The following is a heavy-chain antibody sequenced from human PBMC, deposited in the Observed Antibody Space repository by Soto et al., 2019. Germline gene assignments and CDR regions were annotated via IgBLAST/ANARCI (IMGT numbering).Heavy chain of an antibody. Sequence: QLQLQESGSGLVKPSQTLSLTCAVSGGSISSGGYSWSWIRQPPGKGLEWIGYIYHSGSTYYHPSLNRRVTISVHTSKNQYTLKLSSVTAADTAEYYWARVHDYWGQGTLVTVCS. CDR2: IYHSGST. V-gene: IGHV4-30-2*01. CDR1: GGSISSGGYS. J-gene: IGHJ4*02. CDR3: ARVHDY.